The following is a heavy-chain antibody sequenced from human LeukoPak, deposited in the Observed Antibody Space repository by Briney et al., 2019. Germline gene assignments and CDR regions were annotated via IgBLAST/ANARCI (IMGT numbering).Heavy chain of an antibody. CDR3: ARSIMITFGGVIGDDAFDI. CDR2: ISAYNGNT. CDR1: GYTFTSYA. J-gene: IGHJ3*02. Sequence: ASVKVSCKASGYTFTSYAMNWVRQAPGQGLEWMGWISAYNGNTNYAQKLQGRVTMTTDTSTSTAYMELRSLRSDDTAVYYCARSIMITFGGVIGDDAFDIWGQGTMVTVSS. V-gene: IGHV1-18*01. D-gene: IGHD3-16*02.